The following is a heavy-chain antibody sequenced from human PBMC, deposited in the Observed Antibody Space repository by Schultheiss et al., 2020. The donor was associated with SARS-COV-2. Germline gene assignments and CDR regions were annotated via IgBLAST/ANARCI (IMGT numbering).Heavy chain of an antibody. CDR2: IYYSGST. CDR1: GGSISSYY. CDR3: ARSIQYSSGWYGVGPFDY. J-gene: IGHJ4*02. V-gene: IGHV4-59*01. Sequence: SQTLSLTCTVSGGSISSYYWSWIRQPPGKGLEWIGYIYYSGSTNYNPSLKSRVTISVDTSKNQFSLKLSSVTAADTAVYYCARSIQYSSGWYGVGPFDYWGQGTLVTVSS. D-gene: IGHD6-19*01.